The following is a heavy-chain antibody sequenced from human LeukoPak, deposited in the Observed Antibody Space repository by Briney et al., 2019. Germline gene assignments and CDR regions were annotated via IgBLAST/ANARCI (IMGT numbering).Heavy chain of an antibody. CDR3: ARMTIESIGWYFDV. V-gene: IGHV3-21*01. Sequence: GGSLRVSCVASGFTLSQYSMSWVRQAPGKGLEWVSFVSGTSRNIYYTDSVKGRFTISRDSAKNSLYLQMNSLTAADTAIYFCARMTIESIGWYFDVWGRGTLVTVSS. CDR1: GFTLSQYS. CDR2: VSGTSRNI. J-gene: IGHJ2*01. D-gene: IGHD3-16*02.